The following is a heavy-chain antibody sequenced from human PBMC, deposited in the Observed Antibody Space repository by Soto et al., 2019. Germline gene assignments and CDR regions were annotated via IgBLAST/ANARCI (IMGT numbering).Heavy chain of an antibody. CDR3: AMDVRQRNNVYGDYLN. CDR1: GFTFSSCA. J-gene: IGHJ4*02. V-gene: IGHV3-23*01. CDR2: ISGSGGTT. Sequence: GGSLRLSCAASGFTFSSCAMSWVRQAPGKGLERVSAISGSGGTTFYADSVRGRFTISRDNSKNTLYLQMTSLRAEDTAVYYCAMDVRQRNNVYGDYLNWGQGTLVTVSS. D-gene: IGHD4-17*01.